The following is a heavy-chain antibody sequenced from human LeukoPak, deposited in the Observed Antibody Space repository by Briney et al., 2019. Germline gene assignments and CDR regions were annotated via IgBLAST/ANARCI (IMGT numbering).Heavy chain of an antibody. CDR2: ISGSGGST. J-gene: IGHJ2*01. Sequence: GGSLRLSCAASGFTFSSYAMSWVRQAPGKGLEWVSLISGSGGSTCSADSVKGRFTISRDNSKNTLYLQMNSLRAEDTAVYYCARGYSSGSSGYFDLWGRGTLVTVSS. D-gene: IGHD6-19*01. V-gene: IGHV3-23*01. CDR1: GFTFSSYA. CDR3: ARGYSSGSSGYFDL.